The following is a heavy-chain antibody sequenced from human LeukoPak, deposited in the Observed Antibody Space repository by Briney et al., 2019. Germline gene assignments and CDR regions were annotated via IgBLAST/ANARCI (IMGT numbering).Heavy chain of an antibody. Sequence: SETLSLTCTVSGGSISSSSYYWGWIRQPPGKGLEWIGSIYYSGSTYYNPSLKSRVTISVDTSKNQFSLKLSSVTAADTAVYYCARHARYCSSTSCPLYFDYWGQGTLVTVSS. J-gene: IGHJ4*02. CDR1: GGSISSSSYY. CDR3: ARHARYCSSTSCPLYFDY. D-gene: IGHD2-2*01. V-gene: IGHV4-39*01. CDR2: IYYSGST.